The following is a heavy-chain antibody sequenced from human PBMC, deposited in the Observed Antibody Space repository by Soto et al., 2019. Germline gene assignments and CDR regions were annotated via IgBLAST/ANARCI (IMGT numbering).Heavy chain of an antibody. D-gene: IGHD3-10*01. CDR3: ARSISEVGEYYFDY. V-gene: IGHV1-69*12. CDR2: IIPIFGTA. CDR1: GGTFSSYA. J-gene: IGHJ4*02. Sequence: QVQLVQSGPEVKKPGSSVKVSCKASGGTFSSYAISWVRQAPGQGLEWMGGIIPIFGTAIYAQTFQGRVTITADESTTTAYMELSSLRSDDTAVYYCARSISEVGEYYFDYWGQGTLVTVSS.